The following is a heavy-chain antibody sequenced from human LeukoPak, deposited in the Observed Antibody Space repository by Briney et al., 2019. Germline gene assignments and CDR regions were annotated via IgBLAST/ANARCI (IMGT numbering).Heavy chain of an antibody. V-gene: IGHV3-21*04. CDR2: ISSTGAYI. CDR3: ATSIVGFTYDEHFQH. CDR1: GFIFSSDS. D-gene: IGHD1-26*01. J-gene: IGHJ1*01. Sequence: GGSLRLSCATSGFIFSSDSMIWVRQAPGKGLEWVSSISSTGAYIYYADSLKGRFTISRDNSKNTLYLQLNSLRVDDTAVYYCATSIVGFTYDEHFQHWGQGTLVTVSS.